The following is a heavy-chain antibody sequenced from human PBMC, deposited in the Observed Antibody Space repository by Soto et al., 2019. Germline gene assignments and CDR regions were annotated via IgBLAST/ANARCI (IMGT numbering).Heavy chain of an antibody. Sequence: EVQLVESGGGLVQPGGSLRLSCAASGFTFSSYWMSWVRQAPGKGLEWVANIKQDGSEKYYVDSVKGRFTISRDNAKNSLYLQMNSLRAEDTAVYYCARVLGGAARQAYYYYGMDVWGQGTTVTVSS. J-gene: IGHJ6*02. CDR2: IKQDGSEK. CDR1: GFTFSSYW. D-gene: IGHD6-6*01. V-gene: IGHV3-7*03. CDR3: ARVLGGAARQAYYYYGMDV.